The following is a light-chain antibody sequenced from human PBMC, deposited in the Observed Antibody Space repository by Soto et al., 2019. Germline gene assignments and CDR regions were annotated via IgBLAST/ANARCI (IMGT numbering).Light chain of an antibody. Sequence: QSALTQPPSASGSPGQSVTISCTGTSSDVGAYNYVSWYQQHPDKAPKLMIYEVSKRPSGVPDRFSGSKSGNTASLTVSGLQAEDEADYYCSSYAGSNKFLFGGGTKLTVL. V-gene: IGLV2-8*01. CDR3: SSYAGSNKFL. CDR2: EVS. J-gene: IGLJ2*01. CDR1: SSDVGAYNY.